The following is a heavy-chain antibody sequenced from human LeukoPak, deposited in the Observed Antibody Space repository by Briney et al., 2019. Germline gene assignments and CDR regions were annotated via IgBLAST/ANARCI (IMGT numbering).Heavy chain of an antibody. D-gene: IGHD6-13*01. Sequence: GGSLRLSCAASEFTFSSYSMNWVRQAPGKGLEWVSSISSRSSFIYYADSVKGRFTISRDNAKNSLYLQMNSLRAEDTAVYYCAREGYWSTNWYKFGSLLRYFDLWGRGTLVTVSS. CDR2: ISSRSSFI. CDR3: AREGYWSTNWYKFGSLLRYFDL. J-gene: IGHJ2*01. V-gene: IGHV3-21*01. CDR1: EFTFSSYS.